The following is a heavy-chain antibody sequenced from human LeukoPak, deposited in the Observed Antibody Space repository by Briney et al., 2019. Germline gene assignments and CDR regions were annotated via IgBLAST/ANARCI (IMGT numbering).Heavy chain of an antibody. V-gene: IGHV4-34*01. Sequence: ASETLSLTCAVYGGSFSGYYWSWIRQPPGKGLEWIGEINHSGSTNYNPSLKSRVTISVDTSKNQFSLKLSSVTAADTAVYYCARVSFFRWAATRPSYYYYYMDVWGKGTTVTISS. J-gene: IGHJ6*03. D-gene: IGHD2-15*01. CDR3: ARVSFFRWAATRPSYYYYYMDV. CDR2: INHSGST. CDR1: GGSFSGYY.